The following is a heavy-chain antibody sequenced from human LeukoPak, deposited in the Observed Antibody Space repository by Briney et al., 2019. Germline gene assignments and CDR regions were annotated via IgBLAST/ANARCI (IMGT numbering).Heavy chain of an antibody. J-gene: IGHJ5*02. D-gene: IGHD6-13*01. Sequence: GASVKVSCKASGYTFTGYYMHWVRQAPGQGLEWMGWINPNSGGTNYAQKFQGRVTMTRDTSISTAYMELSRLRSDDTAVYYCARVVGGSSWSWFDPWGQGTLVTVSS. CDR1: GYTFTGYY. CDR2: INPNSGGT. V-gene: IGHV1-2*02. CDR3: ARVVGGSSWSWFDP.